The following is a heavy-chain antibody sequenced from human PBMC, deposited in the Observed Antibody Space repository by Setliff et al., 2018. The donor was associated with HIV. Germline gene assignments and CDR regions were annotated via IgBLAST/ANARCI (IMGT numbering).Heavy chain of an antibody. Sequence: GGSLRLSCEASGLTFSMSTFHWVRQAPGKGLEYVSAITHDGAKTYYADSVKGRFTISRDNSKNTVYLQMGSLRVEDMAVYHCAREDSSWYGSLDYWGQGTPVTVSS. CDR1: GLTFSMST. D-gene: IGHD6-13*01. CDR2: ITHDGAKT. CDR3: AREDSSWYGSLDY. V-gene: IGHV3-64*02. J-gene: IGHJ4*02.